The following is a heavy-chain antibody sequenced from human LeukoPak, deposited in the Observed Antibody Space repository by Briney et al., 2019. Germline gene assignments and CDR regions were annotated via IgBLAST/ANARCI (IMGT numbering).Heavy chain of an antibody. Sequence: GALVKVSCKASGYTFTSYDFNWVRQAPGQGLEWMGWMNPNSGNTGYAQKFQGRVTMTRNTSISTAYMELSSLRSEDTAVYYCARSYSSGWYPGYWGQGTLVTVSS. CDR2: MNPNSGNT. CDR1: GYTFTSYD. J-gene: IGHJ4*02. CDR3: ARSYSSGWYPGY. D-gene: IGHD6-19*01. V-gene: IGHV1-8*01.